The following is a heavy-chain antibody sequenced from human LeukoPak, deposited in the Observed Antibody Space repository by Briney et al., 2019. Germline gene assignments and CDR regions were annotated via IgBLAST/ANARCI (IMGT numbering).Heavy chain of an antibody. V-gene: IGHV4-30-4*08. J-gene: IGHJ5*02. CDR3: ARDQLPYNWFDP. Sequence: PSQTLSLTCTVSGGSISSGDYYWSWIRQPPGKGLEWIGYIYYSGSTYYNPSLKSRVTISVDTSKNQFSLKLSSVTAADTAVYYCARDQLPYNWFDPWGQGTLVTVSS. CDR1: GGSISSGDYY. CDR2: IYYSGST. D-gene: IGHD2-2*01.